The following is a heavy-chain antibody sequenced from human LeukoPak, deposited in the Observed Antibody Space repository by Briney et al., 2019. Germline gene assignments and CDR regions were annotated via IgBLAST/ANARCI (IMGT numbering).Heavy chain of an antibody. J-gene: IGHJ6*03. CDR3: ARGPDYAYYYYMDV. Sequence: PSETLSLTCTVSGGSISSYYWSWIRQPPGKGLEWIGYIYYSGSTKYNPSLKSRVTISVDTSKNQFSLKLSSVTAADTAVYYCARGPDYAYYYYMDVWGKGTAVTVSS. CDR1: GGSISSYY. CDR2: IYYSGST. V-gene: IGHV4-59*08. D-gene: IGHD4-17*01.